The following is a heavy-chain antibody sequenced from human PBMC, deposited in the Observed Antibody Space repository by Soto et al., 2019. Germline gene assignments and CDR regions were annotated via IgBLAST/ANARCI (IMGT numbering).Heavy chain of an antibody. Sequence: SETRSLTCAVSGYPISSGYYWGWIRRSPGKGLEWIGSLYHSGSTYYNPSLKSRVTISVDSSKNQFSLRLTSVTAADTAVYYCASNSYYDFWNRYQRGFELWGKGTLVSVSA. CDR2: LYHSGST. CDR1: GYPISSGYY. CDR3: ASNSYYDFWNRYQRGFEL. J-gene: IGHJ4*02. D-gene: IGHD3-3*01. V-gene: IGHV4-38-2*01.